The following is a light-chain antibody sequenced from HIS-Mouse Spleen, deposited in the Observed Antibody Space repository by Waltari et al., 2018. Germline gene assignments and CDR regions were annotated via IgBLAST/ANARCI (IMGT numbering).Light chain of an antibody. CDR3: QQYNSYSKLT. Sequence: DIQMTQSPSTLSASVGDRVTITCRARQSISSWLAWYQQKPGKAPKLLIYKASSLESGVPSRFSGSGSGTEFTLTISSLQPDDFATYYCQQYNSYSKLTFGGGTKLEIK. V-gene: IGKV1-5*03. CDR2: KAS. CDR1: QSISSW. J-gene: IGKJ4*01.